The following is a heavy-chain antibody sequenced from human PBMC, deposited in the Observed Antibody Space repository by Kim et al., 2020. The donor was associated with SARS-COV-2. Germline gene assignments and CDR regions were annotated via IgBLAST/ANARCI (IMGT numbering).Heavy chain of an antibody. CDR2: ISSRGGSI. V-gene: IGHV3-48*03. Sequence: GGSLRLSCAASGFTFSNYEMNWVRQAPGKGLEWVSFISSRGGSIYHADSVKGRFTISRDNAKNSLYLQMNSLRAEDTAVYYCAKDGSGSYSFDYWGQGTL. D-gene: IGHD3-10*01. J-gene: IGHJ4*02. CDR1: GFTFSNYE. CDR3: AKDGSGSYSFDY.